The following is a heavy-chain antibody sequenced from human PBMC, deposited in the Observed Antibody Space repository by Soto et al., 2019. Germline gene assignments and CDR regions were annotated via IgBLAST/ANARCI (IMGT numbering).Heavy chain of an antibody. CDR2: IYYSGST. Sequence: SETLSLTCTVSGGSISSYYWSWIRQPPGKGLEWIGYIYYSGSTNYNPSLKSRVTISVDTSKNQFSLKLSSVTAADTAVYYCARDPGDSSGYSLWYFEYWGKGTLVTVSS. J-gene: IGHJ4*02. D-gene: IGHD3-22*01. V-gene: IGHV4-59*01. CDR3: ARDPGDSSGYSLWYFEY. CDR1: GGSISSYY.